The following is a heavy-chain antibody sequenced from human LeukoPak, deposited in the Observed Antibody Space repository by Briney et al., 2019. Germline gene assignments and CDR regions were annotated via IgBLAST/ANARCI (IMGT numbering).Heavy chain of an antibody. J-gene: IGHJ4*02. V-gene: IGHV4-39*07. CDR1: GGSISTSSYY. D-gene: IGHD5-12*01. Sequence: SETLSLTCTVSGGSISTSSYYWGWIGQPPGKGLEWIGSIYYSGSTYYNPSLKSRVTISVDTSKNQFSLKLSSVTAADTAVYYCARVLEATPYYFDDWGQGALVTVSS. CDR3: ARVLEATPYYFDD. CDR2: IYYSGST.